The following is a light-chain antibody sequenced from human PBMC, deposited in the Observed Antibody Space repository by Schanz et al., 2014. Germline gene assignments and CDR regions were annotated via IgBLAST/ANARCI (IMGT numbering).Light chain of an antibody. CDR2: DNT. V-gene: IGLV1-40*01. CDR3: SSYTSSSTWV. CDR1: SSDIGAGYD. J-gene: IGLJ3*02. Sequence: QSVLTQPPSVSGAPGQRVTISRTGSSSDIGAGYDVHWYQHLPGTAPKLLIFDNTNRPSGVPDRFSGSKSGNTASLTISGLQAEDEADYYCSSYTSSSTWVFGGGTKLTVL.